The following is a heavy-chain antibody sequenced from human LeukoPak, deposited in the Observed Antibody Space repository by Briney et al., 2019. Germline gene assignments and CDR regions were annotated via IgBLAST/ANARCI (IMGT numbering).Heavy chain of an antibody. Sequence: GGSLRLSCAASGFTVSSNYMSWVRQAPGKGLEWVSTIYSGGSTFYADSVKGRFTISRDNSKNTLYLQMNSLRAEDTAVYYCARYYDFWSGYYTDYYYYMDVWGKGTTVTVSS. D-gene: IGHD3-3*01. CDR3: ARYYDFWSGYYTDYYYYMDV. J-gene: IGHJ6*03. V-gene: IGHV3-53*01. CDR1: GFTVSSNY. CDR2: IYSGGST.